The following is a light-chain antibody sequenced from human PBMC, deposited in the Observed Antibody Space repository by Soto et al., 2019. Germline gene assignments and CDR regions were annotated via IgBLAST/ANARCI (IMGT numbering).Light chain of an antibody. Sequence: QSVLTQPPSASGTPGQRVTISCSGSSSNIGSNYVYWYQQLPGTVPQLLIYRNSERPSGVPDRFSGSKSGTSASLAISGLRSEYEADYYCAAWADSLSGVVFGGGTKLTVL. J-gene: IGLJ2*01. CDR2: RNS. V-gene: IGLV1-47*01. CDR3: AAWADSLSGVV. CDR1: SSNIGSNY.